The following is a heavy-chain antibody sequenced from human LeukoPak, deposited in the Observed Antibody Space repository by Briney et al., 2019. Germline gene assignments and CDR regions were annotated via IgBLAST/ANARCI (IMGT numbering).Heavy chain of an antibody. J-gene: IGHJ6*03. V-gene: IGHV3-20*04. D-gene: IGHD3-16*01. CDR3: ARVAGFDYYYYYMDV. CDR1: GFTFDDYG. Sequence: GGSLRLSCAASGFTFDDYGMSWVRQAPGKGLEWVSGINWNGGSTGYADSVKGRFTISRDNAKNSLYLQMNSLRAEDTALYYCARVAGFDYYYYYMDVWGKGTTVTVSS. CDR2: INWNGGST.